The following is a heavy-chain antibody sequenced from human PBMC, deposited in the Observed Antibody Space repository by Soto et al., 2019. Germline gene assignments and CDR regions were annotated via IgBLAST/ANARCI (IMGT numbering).Heavy chain of an antibody. V-gene: IGHV3-33*01. Sequence: QVQLVESGGGVVQPGRSLRLSCAASGFTFSDYGMHWVRQTPGKGLEWVAVIWHDGNEKYYADSAKGRFTVSRDNSKNTLYLQINSLRAEDTALYYCAREFGQYGNYRFDPWGQGTMVAVSS. CDR1: GFTFSDYG. J-gene: IGHJ5*02. CDR2: IWHDGNEK. D-gene: IGHD3-16*01. CDR3: AREFGQYGNYRFDP.